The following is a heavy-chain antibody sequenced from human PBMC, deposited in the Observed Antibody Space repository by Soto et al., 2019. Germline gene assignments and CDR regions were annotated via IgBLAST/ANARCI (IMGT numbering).Heavy chain of an antibody. D-gene: IGHD3-10*01. V-gene: IGHV1-69*08. Sequence: QVQLVQSGAEVKKPGSSVKVSCKASGGTFSSYTISWVRQAPGQGLEWMGRIIPILGIANYAQKFQGRVTITADKSTSTAYMELSSLRSEDTAVYYCARDKAAYYGSGSYHHGPIFDYWGQGTLVTVSS. CDR2: IIPILGIA. CDR3: ARDKAAYYGSGSYHHGPIFDY. CDR1: GGTFSSYT. J-gene: IGHJ4*02.